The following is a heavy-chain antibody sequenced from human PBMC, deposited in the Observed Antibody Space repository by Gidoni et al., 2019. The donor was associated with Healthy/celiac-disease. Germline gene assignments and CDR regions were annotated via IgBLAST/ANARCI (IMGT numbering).Heavy chain of an antibody. V-gene: IGHV4-61*02. D-gene: IGHD3-3*01. CDR2: IYTSGST. J-gene: IGHJ6*02. Sequence: QVQLQESGPGLVKPSQTLSLTCTVSGGSISSGSYYWSWIRQPAGKGLEWIGRIYTSGSTNYNPSPKSRVTISVDTSKNQFSLKLSSVTAADTAVYYCARAPVRVRSTAGIGYGMDVWGQGTTVTVSS. CDR1: GGSISSGSYY. CDR3: ARAPVRVRSTAGIGYGMDV.